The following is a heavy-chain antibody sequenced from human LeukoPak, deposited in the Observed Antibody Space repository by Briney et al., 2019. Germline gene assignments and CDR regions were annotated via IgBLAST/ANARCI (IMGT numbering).Heavy chain of an antibody. CDR2: IYYSGST. J-gene: IGHJ4*02. Sequence: KPSETLSLTCTVSGGSISSYYWSWIRQPPGKGLEWIGYIYYSGSTNYNPSLKSRVTISVDTSKNQFSLKLSSVTAADTAVYYCARHEGRTGYNPFDYWGQGTLVTVSS. CDR1: GGSISSYY. CDR3: ARHEGRTGYNPFDY. V-gene: IGHV4-59*08. D-gene: IGHD5-24*01.